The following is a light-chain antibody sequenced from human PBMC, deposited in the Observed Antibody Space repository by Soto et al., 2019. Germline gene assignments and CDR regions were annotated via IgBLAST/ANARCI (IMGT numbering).Light chain of an antibody. CDR3: QQYGTSPIT. Sequence: EIVLTQSPGTLSLSPGERATLSCRASQSVISRYLAWYQQKPGLAPRLLIYGASSRATGIPDRFSGSGSGTDFTLTISGLEPEDFAVYYCQQYGTSPITFGQGTRLESK. J-gene: IGKJ5*01. CDR2: GAS. V-gene: IGKV3-20*01. CDR1: QSVISRY.